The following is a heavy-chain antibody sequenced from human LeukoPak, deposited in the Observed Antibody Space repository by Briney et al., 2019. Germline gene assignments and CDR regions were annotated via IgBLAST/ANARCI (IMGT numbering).Heavy chain of an antibody. D-gene: IGHD1-14*01. CDR2: ISSNGGST. CDR3: ASHRRLVSDGMDV. Sequence: GGSLRLSCSASGFTFSSYAMHWVRQAPGKGLEYVSAISSNGGSTYYADSVKGRFTISRDNSKNTLYLQMSSLRAEDTAVYYCASHRRLVSDGMDVWGQGTTVTVSS. V-gene: IGHV3-64D*06. J-gene: IGHJ6*02. CDR1: GFTFSSYA.